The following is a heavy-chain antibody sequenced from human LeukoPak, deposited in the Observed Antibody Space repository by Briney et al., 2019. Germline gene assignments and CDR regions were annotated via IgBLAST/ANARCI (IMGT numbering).Heavy chain of an antibody. Sequence: SETLSLTCTVSGGSITSYHYSWIRQPPGKGLEWIGYIYYSGSTNFNPSLKSRVTISVDTSKNQFSLKLSSVTAADTAVYYCARGGSGTYYHYWGQGTLVTVSS. J-gene: IGHJ4*02. V-gene: IGHV4-59*01. D-gene: IGHD1-26*01. CDR3: ARGGSGTYYHY. CDR2: IYYSGST. CDR1: GGSITSYH.